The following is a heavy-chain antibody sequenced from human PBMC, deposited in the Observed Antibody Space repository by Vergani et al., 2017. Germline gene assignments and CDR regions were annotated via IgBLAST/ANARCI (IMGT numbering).Heavy chain of an antibody. CDR3: ARDNAIVVVPAAMYYYYYMDV. Sequence: QVQLVQSGAEVKKPGASVKVSCKASGYTFTSYYMHWVRQAPGQGLEWMGIINPSGGSTSYAQTFQGRVTMTRDTSTSTVYMELSSLRAEDTAVYYCARDNAIVVVPAAMYYYYYMDVWGKGTTVTVSS. D-gene: IGHD2-2*01. J-gene: IGHJ6*03. CDR1: GYTFTSYY. V-gene: IGHV1-46*01. CDR2: INPSGGST.